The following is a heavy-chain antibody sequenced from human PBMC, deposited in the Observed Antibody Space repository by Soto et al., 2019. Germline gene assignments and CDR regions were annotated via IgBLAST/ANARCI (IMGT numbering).Heavy chain of an antibody. D-gene: IGHD2-21*02. CDR2: ISASNGNT. CDR1: GYNFTNYG. Sequence: QVQLVQSGAEVKKPGASVRVSCKASGYNFTNYGISWVRQAPGQGLEWMAWISASNGNTNFAQKFLGRVTVTTDRPTTTAYMEMRRLKSGDKAVYYCARVPCSADDCYLDHWGQGTLVTVSS. V-gene: IGHV1-18*04. CDR3: ARVPCSADDCYLDH. J-gene: IGHJ4*02.